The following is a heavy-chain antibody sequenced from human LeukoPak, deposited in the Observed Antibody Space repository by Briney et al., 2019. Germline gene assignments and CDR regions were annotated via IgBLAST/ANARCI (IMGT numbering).Heavy chain of an antibody. Sequence: ASVTVSFTASGYTFTIYAMHWVRQAPGQRLEWMGGINAGNGNTKYSQKFQGRVTITRDTSASTAYMELSSLRSEDTAVYYCARGDHYAYWGQGTLVTVSS. D-gene: IGHD4-17*01. V-gene: IGHV1-3*01. CDR1: GYTFTIYA. J-gene: IGHJ4*02. CDR2: INAGNGNT. CDR3: ARGDHYAY.